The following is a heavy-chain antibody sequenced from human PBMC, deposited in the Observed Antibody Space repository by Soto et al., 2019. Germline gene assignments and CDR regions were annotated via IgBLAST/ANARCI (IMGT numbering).Heavy chain of an antibody. V-gene: IGHV4-39*01. Sequence: SETLSLTCTVSGGSISSSSYYWGWIRQPPGKGLEWIGSIYYSGSTYYNPSLKSRVTISVDTSKNQFSLKLSSVAAADTAVYYCASLQSGSSSVFDYWGQGTLV. CDR2: IYYSGST. CDR1: GGSISSSSYY. CDR3: ASLQSGSSSVFDY. D-gene: IGHD3-3*01. J-gene: IGHJ4*02.